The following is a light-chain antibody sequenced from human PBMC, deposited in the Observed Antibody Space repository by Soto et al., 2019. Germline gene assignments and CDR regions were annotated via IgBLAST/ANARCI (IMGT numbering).Light chain of an antibody. CDR3: QQYGSSPRT. J-gene: IGKJ1*01. V-gene: IGKV3-20*01. CDR2: GAS. CDR1: QSITNSY. Sequence: EIVLTQSPGTLSLSPGERATLSCRASQSITNSYLAWYQQKPGQAPRLLIYGASNRASGIPDRFSGSASGTDFTLTISELEPEDFAVYYCQQYGSSPRTFGQGTKVEIK.